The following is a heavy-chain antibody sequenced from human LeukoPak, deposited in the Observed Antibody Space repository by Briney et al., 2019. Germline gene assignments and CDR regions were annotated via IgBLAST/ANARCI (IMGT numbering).Heavy chain of an antibody. V-gene: IGHV4-59*01. D-gene: IGHD3-10*01. CDR1: GGSISSYY. CDR2: IYYSGST. Sequence: SETLSLTCTVSGGSISSYYWSWIRQPPGKGLEWIGYIYYSGSTNYNPSLKSRVTISVDTSKSQFSLKLSSVTAADTAVYYCARVGSGLGTNWFDPWGQGTLVTVSS. J-gene: IGHJ5*02. CDR3: ARVGSGLGTNWFDP.